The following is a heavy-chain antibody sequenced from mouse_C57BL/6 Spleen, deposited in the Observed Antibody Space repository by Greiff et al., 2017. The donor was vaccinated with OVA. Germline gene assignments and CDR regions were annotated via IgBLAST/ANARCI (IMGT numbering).Heavy chain of an antibody. V-gene: IGHV1-18*01. CDR1: GYTFTDYN. J-gene: IGHJ3*01. Sequence: EVQLQESGPELVKPGASVKIPCKASGYTFTDYNMDWVKQSHGKSLEWIGDINPNNGGTIYNQKFKGKATLTVDKSSSTAYMELRSLTSEDTAVYYCARHYGNSWFAYWGQGTLVTVSA. D-gene: IGHD2-1*01. CDR3: ARHYGNSWFAY. CDR2: INPNNGGT.